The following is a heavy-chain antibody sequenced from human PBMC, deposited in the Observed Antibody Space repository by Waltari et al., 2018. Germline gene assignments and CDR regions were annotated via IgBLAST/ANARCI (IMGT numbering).Heavy chain of an antibody. J-gene: IGHJ4*02. CDR1: GGSISSSN. V-gene: IGHV3-30-3*01. Sequence: QVQLQESGPGLVKPSGTLSLTCAVSGGSISSSNWWSWFRQPPGKGLEWVAVISYDGSNKYYADSVKGRFTISRDNSKNTLYLQMNSLRAEDTAVYYCAREYCTGGVCWTWAPFDYWGQGTLVTVSS. CDR3: AREYCTGGVCWTWAPFDY. CDR2: ISYDGSNK. D-gene: IGHD2-8*02.